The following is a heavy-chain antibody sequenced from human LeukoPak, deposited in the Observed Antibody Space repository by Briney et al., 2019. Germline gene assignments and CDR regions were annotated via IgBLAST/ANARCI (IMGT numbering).Heavy chain of an antibody. Sequence: SETLSLTCAVSDYSINSGYYWGWIRQPPGKGLEWIENIYHCGNTYYNPSLKSRVAISVDTSKNRFSLRLTSVTAADTAIYYCARMDYTNYFDYWGQGTLVTVSS. D-gene: IGHD4-11*01. CDR1: DYSINSGYY. V-gene: IGHV4-38-2*01. CDR2: IYHCGNT. CDR3: ARMDYTNYFDY. J-gene: IGHJ4*02.